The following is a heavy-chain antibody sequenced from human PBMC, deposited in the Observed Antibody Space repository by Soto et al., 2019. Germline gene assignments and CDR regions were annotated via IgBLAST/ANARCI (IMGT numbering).Heavy chain of an antibody. V-gene: IGHV3-9*01. D-gene: IGHD3-16*01. J-gene: IGHJ6*02. CDR1: GITFGDHA. CDR2: ISWDSAIL. CDR3: AKDTGGVWRAPRGGSYVYYGMDV. Sequence: EVHLVESGGDLVQPGGSLRLSCIASGITFGDHAMHWVREVPGRGLEWVSGISWDSAILDYGVSVHGRFTITRDTAKNSLYLKMNSPRRQATELYFCAKDTGGVWRAPRGGSYVYYGMDVWGQGTRVSVSS.